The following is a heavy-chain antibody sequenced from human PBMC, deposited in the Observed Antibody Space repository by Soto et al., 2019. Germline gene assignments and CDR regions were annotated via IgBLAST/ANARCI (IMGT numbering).Heavy chain of an antibody. Sequence: QGQLVESGGGVVQPGRSLRLSCAASGYTFSRYAMHWVRQAPGKGLEWVAVISYDGSNKYYADSVKGRFTISRDNSKNTLYLQMNSLRAEDTAVYYCARDGSFDYYDSSGEGGYFDYWGQGTLVTVSS. CDR3: ARDGSFDYYDSSGEGGYFDY. J-gene: IGHJ4*02. CDR2: ISYDGSNK. V-gene: IGHV3-30-3*01. D-gene: IGHD3-22*01. CDR1: GYTFSRYA.